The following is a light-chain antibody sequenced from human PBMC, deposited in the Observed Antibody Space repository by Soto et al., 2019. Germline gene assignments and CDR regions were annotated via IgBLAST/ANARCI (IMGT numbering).Light chain of an antibody. CDR1: PSVTNF. CDR2: DVS. Sequence: EIVLTQSPATLSLSPGERATLSCRSSPSVTNFLAWYQQKPGQAPRLLIYDVSNRATGIPARFSGSGSGTDFSLTISSLEPEDFAVYYCQQRSHWPRTFGQGTKVDIK. CDR3: QQRSHWPRT. J-gene: IGKJ1*01. V-gene: IGKV3-11*01.